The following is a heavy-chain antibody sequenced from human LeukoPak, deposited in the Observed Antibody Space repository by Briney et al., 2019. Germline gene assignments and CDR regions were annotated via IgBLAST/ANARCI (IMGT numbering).Heavy chain of an antibody. CDR3: ARAGYYYDSKRKFDP. J-gene: IGHJ5*02. Sequence: SETLSLTCTVSSGTISSYYWSWLRQPPGLGLVWIVNTYYSGSTNYNPSLKSRVTMSVDTSKNQFSLKLSSVTAADTAVYYCARAGYYYDSKRKFDPWGQGTLVTVSS. CDR1: SGTISSYY. D-gene: IGHD3-22*01. CDR2: TYYSGST. V-gene: IGHV4-59*08.